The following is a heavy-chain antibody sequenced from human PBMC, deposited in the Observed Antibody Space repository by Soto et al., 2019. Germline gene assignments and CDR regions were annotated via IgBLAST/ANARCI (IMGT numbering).Heavy chain of an antibody. Sequence: GASLKVSCTASGVTFSSYAISWVRQAPGQGLEWMGGIIPIFGTANYAQKFQGRVTITADESTSTAYMELSSLRSEDTAVYYCARSTPPIVVVPAAIFGGEEDYYYYYGMDVWGQGTTVTVSS. J-gene: IGHJ6*02. D-gene: IGHD2-2*01. CDR2: IIPIFGTA. CDR1: GVTFSSYA. CDR3: ARSTPPIVVVPAAIFGGEEDYYYYYGMDV. V-gene: IGHV1-69*13.